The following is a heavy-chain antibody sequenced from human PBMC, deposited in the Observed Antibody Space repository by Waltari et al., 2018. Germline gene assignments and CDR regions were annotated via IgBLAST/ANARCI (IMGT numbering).Heavy chain of an antibody. J-gene: IGHJ4*02. Sequence: QLQLQESGPGLVKPSETLSLTCTVSGGSISSSSYYWGWIRQPPGKGLEWIGSISYGGTTSYTPPPRVQVTISVDTPKTRFPLKLSSVTAADTAVYYCARPPRRYRDGDRDFDYWGQGTLVTVSS. V-gene: IGHV4-39*07. CDR1: GGSISSSSYY. CDR2: ISYGGTT. CDR3: ARPPRRYRDGDRDFDY. D-gene: IGHD4-17*01.